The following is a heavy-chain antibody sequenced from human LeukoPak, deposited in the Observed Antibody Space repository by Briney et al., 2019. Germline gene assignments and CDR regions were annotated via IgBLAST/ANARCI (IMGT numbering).Heavy chain of an antibody. CDR3: ARGPGYSSGWYVLSVDY. Sequence: PGRSLRLSCAASGFTFSSYAMHWVRQAPGKGLEWVAVISYDGSIKYYADSVKGRFTASRDNSKNMLYLQMNSLSAEDTAVYYRARGPGYSSGWYVLSVDYWGQGTLVTVSS. CDR2: ISYDGSIK. D-gene: IGHD6-19*01. J-gene: IGHJ4*02. CDR1: GFTFSSYA. V-gene: IGHV3-30-3*01.